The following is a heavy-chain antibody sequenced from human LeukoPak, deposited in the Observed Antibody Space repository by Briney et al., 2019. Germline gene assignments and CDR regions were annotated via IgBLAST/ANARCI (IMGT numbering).Heavy chain of an antibody. D-gene: IGHD3-10*01. CDR2: ISYDGSNK. CDR1: GFTFSSYA. V-gene: IGHV3-30*04. Sequence: GGSLRLSCAASGFTFSSYAMHWVRQAPGKGLEWVAVISYDGSNKYYADSVKGRFTISRDNSKNTLYLQMNSLRAEDTAVYYCARDSIRLPYGLFDYWGQGTLVTVSS. CDR3: ARDSIRLPYGLFDY. J-gene: IGHJ4*02.